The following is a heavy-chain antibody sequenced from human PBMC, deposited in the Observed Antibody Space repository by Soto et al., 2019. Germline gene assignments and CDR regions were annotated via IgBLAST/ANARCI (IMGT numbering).Heavy chain of an antibody. CDR1: GGSISSGGYY. CDR3: AREMLDSSSSGGMDV. Sequence: SETLSLTCTVSGGSISSGGYYWSWIRQHPGKGLEWSGYIYYSGSTYYNPSLKSRVTISVDTSKNLFSLKLSSVTAADTAVYYCAREMLDSSSSGGMDVWGQGTTVTVSS. D-gene: IGHD6-6*01. J-gene: IGHJ6*02. V-gene: IGHV4-31*03. CDR2: IYYSGST.